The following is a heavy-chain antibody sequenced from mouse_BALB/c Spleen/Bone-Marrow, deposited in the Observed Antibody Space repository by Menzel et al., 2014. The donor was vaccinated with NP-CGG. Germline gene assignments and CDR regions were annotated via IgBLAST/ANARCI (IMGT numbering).Heavy chain of an antibody. J-gene: IGHJ4*01. V-gene: IGHV2-6-7*01. D-gene: IGHD2-10*02. CDR3: AREGPYGNYAMDY. CDR1: GFSLTGYG. CDR2: IWGDGST. Sequence: QVQLKESGPGLVAPSQSLSITCTASGFSLTGYGVNWVRQPPGKGLEWLGMIWGDGSTDYNSALKSRLSISKDNSKSQVFLKMISLQTDDTARYYCAREGPYGNYAMDYWGQGTSVTVSS.